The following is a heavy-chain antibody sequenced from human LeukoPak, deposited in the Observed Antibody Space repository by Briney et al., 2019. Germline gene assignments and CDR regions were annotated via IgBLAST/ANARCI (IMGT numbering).Heavy chain of an antibody. CDR2: IIPTFGTA. J-gene: IGHJ5*02. D-gene: IGHD2-2*02. V-gene: IGHV1-69*05. CDR1: GGTFSSYA. CDR3: ARDRYCSSTSCYRDNWFDP. Sequence: SVKVSCKASGGTFSSYAISWVRQAPGQGLEWMGGIIPTFGTANYAQKFQGRVTITTDESTSTAYMELSSLRSEDTAVYYCARDRYCSSTSCYRDNWFDPWGQGTLVTVSS.